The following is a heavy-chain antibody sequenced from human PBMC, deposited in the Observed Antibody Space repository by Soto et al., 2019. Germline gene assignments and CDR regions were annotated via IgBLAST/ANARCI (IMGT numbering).Heavy chain of an antibody. D-gene: IGHD6-13*01. V-gene: IGHV1-18*01. CDR3: ARHLAAAGRNRSYYYYYMDV. Sequence: ASVKVSCKASGYTFTSYGISWVRQAPGQGLEWMGWISAYNGNTNYAQKLQGRVTISVDTSKNQFSLKLSSVTAADTAVYYCARHLAAAGRNRSYYYYYMDVWGKGTTVTVSS. CDR2: ISAYNGNT. CDR1: GYTFTSYG. J-gene: IGHJ6*03.